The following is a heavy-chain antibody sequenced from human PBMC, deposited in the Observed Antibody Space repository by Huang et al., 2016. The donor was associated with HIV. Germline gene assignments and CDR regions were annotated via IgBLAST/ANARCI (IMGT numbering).Heavy chain of an antibody. CDR2: IIPTLGTA. J-gene: IGHJ4*02. CDR3: ATVDYYDTRGPQRGYFDN. V-gene: IGHV1-69*01. D-gene: IGHD3-22*01. CDR1: GGSFRNFA. Sequence: QVQLVQSGAEVKKPGSSVKVYCKASGGSFRNFAIGWVRQAPGQGLAWMGGIIPTLGTANDAQKFQGRVRIIADESTSTAYMELSSLRSEDTAVYYCATVDYYDTRGPQRGYFDNWGQGTLVTVSS.